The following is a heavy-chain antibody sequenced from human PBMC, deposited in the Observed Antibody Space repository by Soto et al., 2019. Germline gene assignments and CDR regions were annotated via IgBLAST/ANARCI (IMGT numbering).Heavy chain of an antibody. V-gene: IGHV1-18*01. J-gene: IGHJ4*02. CDR2: ISAHNGNT. CDR3: ARGRYGDY. Sequence: QVHLVQSGAEVKKPGASVKVSCKGSGYIFTTYGITWVRQAPGQGLEWMGWISAHNGNTYYAQKLQGRVTVTRDTSTSTAYMELRNLRSDDTAVYYCARGRYGDYWGQGALVTVSS. CDR1: GYIFTTYG. D-gene: IGHD1-1*01.